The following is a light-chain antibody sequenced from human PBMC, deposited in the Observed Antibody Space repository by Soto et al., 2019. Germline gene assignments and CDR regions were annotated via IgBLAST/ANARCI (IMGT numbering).Light chain of an antibody. J-gene: IGKJ4*01. V-gene: IGKV1-9*01. Sequence: IQLTQSPSSLSASVGDRVTITCRASQGISSYLAWYQQKPGKAPKLLIYAASTLQSGVPSRFSGSGSGTDFTLTTSSPHPEAFATYYCHQLSTYPLTFGGGTKVEIK. CDR2: AAS. CDR1: QGISSY. CDR3: HQLSTYPLT.